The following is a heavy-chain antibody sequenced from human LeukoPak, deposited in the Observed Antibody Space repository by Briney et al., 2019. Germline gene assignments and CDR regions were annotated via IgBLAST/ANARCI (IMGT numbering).Heavy chain of an antibody. D-gene: IGHD3-10*01. CDR2: IKEDGSEK. CDR1: GFTFSSYW. CDR3: AKDLYGSGSYGFDY. Sequence: PGGSLRLSCAASGFTFSSYWMTWVRQAPGKGLEWVANIKEDGSEKYYVDSVKGRFTTSRDNAKNSLYLQMNSLRAEDTALYYCAKDLYGSGSYGFDYWGQGTLVTVSS. V-gene: IGHV3-7*03. J-gene: IGHJ4*02.